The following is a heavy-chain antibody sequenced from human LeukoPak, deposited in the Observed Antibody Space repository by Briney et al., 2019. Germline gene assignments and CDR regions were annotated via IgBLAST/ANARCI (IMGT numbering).Heavy chain of an antibody. V-gene: IGHV4-34*01. J-gene: IGHJ4*02. CDR2: INHSGST. CDR3: ARGCVFDY. Sequence: SETLPLTCAVYGGSFSGYYWSWIRQPPGKGLEWIGEINHSGSTNYNPSLKSRVTISVDTSKNQFSLKLSSVTAADTAVYYCARGCVFDYWGQGTLVTVSS. CDR1: GGSFSGYY.